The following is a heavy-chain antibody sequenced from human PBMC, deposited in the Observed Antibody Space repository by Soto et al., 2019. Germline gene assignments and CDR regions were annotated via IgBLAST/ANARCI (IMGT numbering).Heavy chain of an antibody. V-gene: IGHV4-34*01. D-gene: IGHD6-19*01. CDR2: INHSGST. Sequence: KPSETLSLTCAVYGGSFSGYYWSWIRQPPGKGLEWIGEINHSGSTNYNPSLKSRVTISVDTSKNQFSLKLSSVTAADTAVYYCARYYSSGWYRRAFDIWGQGTMVTVSS. CDR3: ARYYSSGWYRRAFDI. J-gene: IGHJ3*02. CDR1: GGSFSGYY.